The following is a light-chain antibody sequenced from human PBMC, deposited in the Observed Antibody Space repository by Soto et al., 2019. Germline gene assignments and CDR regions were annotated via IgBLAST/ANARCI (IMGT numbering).Light chain of an antibody. Sequence: DIQMTQSPSSLSASVGDRVTITCQASQDISNSLNWYQQKPGKAPKLLIYDASNLETGVPSRFSGTGSGTDFTFTISSLQPEDFATYYCQQYDNLPPYTFGGGTKVEIK. J-gene: IGKJ4*01. CDR2: DAS. V-gene: IGKV1-33*01. CDR3: QQYDNLPPYT. CDR1: QDISNS.